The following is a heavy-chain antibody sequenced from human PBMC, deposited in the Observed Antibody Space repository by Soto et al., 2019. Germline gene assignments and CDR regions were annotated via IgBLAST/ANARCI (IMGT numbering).Heavy chain of an antibody. V-gene: IGHV3-23*01. CDR1: GFTFSSYA. D-gene: IGHD4-17*01. J-gene: IGHJ4*02. Sequence: GGSLRLSCAASGFTFSSYAMSWVRQAPGKGLEWVSAISGSGGSTYYADSVKGRFTISRDNAKNTLYLQMNSLRAEDTAVYYCAKVLLVGLMTTVTTGYFDYWGQGTLVTVSS. CDR2: ISGSGGST. CDR3: AKVLLVGLMTTVTTGYFDY.